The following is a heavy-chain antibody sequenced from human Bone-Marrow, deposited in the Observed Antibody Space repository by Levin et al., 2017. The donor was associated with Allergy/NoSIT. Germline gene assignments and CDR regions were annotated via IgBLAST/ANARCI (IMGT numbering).Heavy chain of an antibody. J-gene: IGHJ6*03. Sequence: GESLKISCAASGLTFSTYVMHWVRQAPGKGLEWVAVIWNDGSNKYYADSVKGRFTISRDNSKKTLYLQMNSLRAEDTAVYYCARDVDSVNYYMDVWGKGTTVTVS. CDR2: IWNDGSNK. CDR1: GLTFSTYV. CDR3: ARDVDSVNYYMDV. V-gene: IGHV3-33*01. D-gene: IGHD3-16*02.